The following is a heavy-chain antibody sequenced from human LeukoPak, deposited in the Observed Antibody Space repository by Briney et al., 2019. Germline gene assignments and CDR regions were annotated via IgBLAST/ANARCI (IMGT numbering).Heavy chain of an antibody. D-gene: IGHD6-19*01. CDR3: ARGRQWLVLSEFDY. J-gene: IGHJ4*02. CDR1: GYTFTSYG. Sequence: ASVKVSCKASGYTFTSYGISWVRQAPGQGLEWMGWISAYNGNTNYAQKLQGRVTMTTDTSTSTAYMELRSLRSDDTAAYYCARGRQWLVLSEFDYWGQGTLVTVSS. CDR2: ISAYNGNT. V-gene: IGHV1-18*01.